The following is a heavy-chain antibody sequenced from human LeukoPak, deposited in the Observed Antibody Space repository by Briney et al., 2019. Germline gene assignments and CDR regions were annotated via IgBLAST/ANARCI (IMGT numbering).Heavy chain of an antibody. V-gene: IGHV1-46*01. CDR1: GYTFTSYY. CDR2: INPSGGST. CDR3: ARDFLEYYYDSSGDPNWFDP. Sequence: ASVKVSCKASGYTFTSYYMHWVRQAPGQGLEWMGIINPSGGSTSYAQKFQGRVTMTRDKSTSTVYMELSSLRSEDTAVYYCARDFLEYYYDSSGDPNWFDPWGQGTLVTISS. D-gene: IGHD3-22*01. J-gene: IGHJ5*02.